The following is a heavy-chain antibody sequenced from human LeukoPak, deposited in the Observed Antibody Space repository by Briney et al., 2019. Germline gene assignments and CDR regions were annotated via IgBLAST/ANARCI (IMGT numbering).Heavy chain of an antibody. CDR2: ISWNSGSI. Sequence: PGGSLRLSCAASGFTFGGYDMHWVRQAPGKGLEWVTGISWNSGSIGYADSVKCRFTISGDNAKNSLYLQLYSLSADDTALYYCAKVVGAGVFDAFDIWGQGTMVTVSS. D-gene: IGHD3-10*01. V-gene: IGHV3-9*01. CDR3: AKVVGAGVFDAFDI. CDR1: GFTFGGYD. J-gene: IGHJ3*02.